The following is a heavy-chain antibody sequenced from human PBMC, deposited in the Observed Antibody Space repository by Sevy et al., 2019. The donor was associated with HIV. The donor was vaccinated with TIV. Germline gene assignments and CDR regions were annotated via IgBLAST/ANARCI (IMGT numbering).Heavy chain of an antibody. Sequence: SETLSLTCTVSGASISSSGHYWCWIRQPPGKGLEWLASINYSGITFYNPSLKSRVTISADTSKNQFSLDLNSVTAADTAIYFCAGPILTYNNGWSYYDYWGQGTVVTVSS. CDR1: GASISSSGHY. CDR3: AGPILTYNNGWSYYDY. CDR2: INYSGIT. D-gene: IGHD6-19*01. V-gene: IGHV4-39*01. J-gene: IGHJ4*02.